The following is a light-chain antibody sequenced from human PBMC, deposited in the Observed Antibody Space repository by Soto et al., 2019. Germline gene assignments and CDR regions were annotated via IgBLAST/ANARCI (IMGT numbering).Light chain of an antibody. J-gene: IGLJ2*01. Sequence: LTQPASVAGSYGQSVAISCTRTSSDIGAYNYVSWYQQHPGKAPKLMIYDVNIRPSGVSNRFSGSKSGNTASLTISGLQAEDEADYYCTSWTTSTTMIFGGGTKVTVL. CDR1: SSDIGAYNY. CDR3: TSWTTSTTMI. V-gene: IGLV2-14*03. CDR2: DVN.